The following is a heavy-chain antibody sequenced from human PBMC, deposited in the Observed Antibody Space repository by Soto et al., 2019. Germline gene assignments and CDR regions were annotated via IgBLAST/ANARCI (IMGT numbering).Heavy chain of an antibody. CDR2: IDPNGGST. V-gene: IGHV1-46*01. J-gene: IGHJ6*02. D-gene: IGHD2-21*01. CDR3: ARERVVGPYYYYGMDV. CDR1: GYIFINYY. Sequence: ASVKVSCKASGYIFINYYIHWVRQAPGQGLEWIGIIDPNGGSTNYAQKFRGRVTMARDTSTSTVYMDLSSLRSDDTAVYYCARERVVGPYYYYGMDVWGQGTTVTVSS.